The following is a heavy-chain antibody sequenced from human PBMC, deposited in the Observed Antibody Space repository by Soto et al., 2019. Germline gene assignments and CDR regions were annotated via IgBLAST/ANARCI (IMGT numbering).Heavy chain of an antibody. CDR1: GFTFSSSG. CDR3: XXXXXXXXXXXDY. Sequence: QVQLVESGGGVVQPGRSLRLSCAASGFTFSSSGMHWVRQAPGKGLEWVAVTSFDGSSGYYADSVRGRFTISRDNSNXXXXXXXXXXXXXXXXXXXXXXXXXXXXXXXDYWGQGTLVTVSS. CDR2: TSFDGSSG. J-gene: IGHJ4*02. V-gene: IGHV3-30*03.